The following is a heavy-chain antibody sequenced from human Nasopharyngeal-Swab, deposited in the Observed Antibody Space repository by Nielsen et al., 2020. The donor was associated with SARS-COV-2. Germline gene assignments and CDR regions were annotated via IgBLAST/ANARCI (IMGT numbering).Heavy chain of an antibody. CDR2: IYHSGST. Sequence: WIRQRPGTGLEWIGDIYHSGSTNYNPSLKSRVTISVDKSKNQFSLKLSSVTAADTAVYYCAREWPYCSSTTCSYYYMDVWGKGTTVTVSS. CDR3: AREWPYCSSTTCSYYYMDV. D-gene: IGHD2-2*01. V-gene: IGHV4-4*02. J-gene: IGHJ6*03.